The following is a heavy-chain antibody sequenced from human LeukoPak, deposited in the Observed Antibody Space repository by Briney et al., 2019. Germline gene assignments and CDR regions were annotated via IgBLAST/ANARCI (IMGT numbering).Heavy chain of an antibody. V-gene: IGHV1-8*03. J-gene: IGHJ6*03. CDR3: ARGPRYYYYYMDV. Sequence: ASVKVSCKASGYTFSSYDINWVRQATGQGLEWMGWMNPNSGNTGYAQKFQGRVTITSNTSVSTAYMELSSLRSEDTAVYYCARGPRYYYYYMDVWGKGTTVTVSS. CDR2: MNPNSGNT. CDR1: GYTFSSYD.